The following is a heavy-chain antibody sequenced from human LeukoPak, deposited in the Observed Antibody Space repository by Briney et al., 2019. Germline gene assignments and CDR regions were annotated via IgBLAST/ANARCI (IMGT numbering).Heavy chain of an antibody. J-gene: IGHJ4*02. CDR3: ARGGRRWLAKGYDY. D-gene: IGHD6-19*01. V-gene: IGHV4-34*01. CDR2: INHSGST. Sequence: SETLSLTCAAYGGSFNGYYWTWIRQPPGRGLEWIGEINHSGSTNYNPSLKSRVTISADTSNNQFPLNLSSVPAADTAVYYCARGGRRWLAKGYDYWGQGTLVTVSS. CDR1: GGSFNGYY.